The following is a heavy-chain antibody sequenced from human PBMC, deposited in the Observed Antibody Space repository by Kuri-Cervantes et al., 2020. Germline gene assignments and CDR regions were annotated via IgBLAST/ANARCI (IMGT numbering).Heavy chain of an antibody. J-gene: IGHJ3*02. CDR1: GGSFSGYY. D-gene: IGHD1-14*01. CDR3: ARAPRRQDAFDI. V-gene: IGHV4-34*01. Sequence: SQTLSLTCAVYGGSFSGYYWSWTRQPPGKGLEWIGEINHSGSTNFNPSLKSRVTISVDTSKNQFSLKLSSVTAADTAVYYCARAPRRQDAFDIWGQGTMVTVSS. CDR2: INHSGST.